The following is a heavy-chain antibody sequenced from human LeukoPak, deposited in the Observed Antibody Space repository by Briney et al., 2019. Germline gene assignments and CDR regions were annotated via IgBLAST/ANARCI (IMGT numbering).Heavy chain of an antibody. CDR1: GFMFSSYA. CDR2: ISGSDGST. D-gene: IGHD3-10*01. J-gene: IGHJ4*02. Sequence: GGSLRLSCAASGFMFSSYAMSWVRQAPGKGLEWVSGISGSDGSTYYADSVKGRFTISRDNSKNTLYLQMNSLRAEDTAVYYCAKAALYGSPLYYFDYWGQGTLVTVSS. V-gene: IGHV3-23*01. CDR3: AKAALYGSPLYYFDY.